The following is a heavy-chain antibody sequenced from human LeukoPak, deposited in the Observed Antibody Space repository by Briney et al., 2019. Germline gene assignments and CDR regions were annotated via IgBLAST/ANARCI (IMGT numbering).Heavy chain of an antibody. CDR2: ISSSGSTI. D-gene: IGHD3-22*01. Sequence: GGSLRLSCAASGFTLSNAWMNWVRQAPGKGLEWVSYISSSGSTIYYADSVKGRFTISRDNAKNSLYLQMNSLRAEDTAVYYCARDGYYDSGHYFDYWGQGTLVTVS. V-gene: IGHV3-11*04. J-gene: IGHJ4*02. CDR1: GFTLSNAW. CDR3: ARDGYYDSGHYFDY.